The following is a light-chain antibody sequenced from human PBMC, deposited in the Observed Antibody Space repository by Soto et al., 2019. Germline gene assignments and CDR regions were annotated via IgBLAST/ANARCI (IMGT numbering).Light chain of an antibody. CDR2: DAS. V-gene: IGKV3-20*01. CDR1: QSVSSSY. J-gene: IGKJ1*01. Sequence: EIVLTQSTSTLSLSPGERATLSCRASQSVSSSYLAWYQQKPGQAPRLLISDASNRATGIPARFSGSGSGTEFTLSFISLQPDNFATSDCQQYISYPFGHVTK. CDR3: QQYISYP.